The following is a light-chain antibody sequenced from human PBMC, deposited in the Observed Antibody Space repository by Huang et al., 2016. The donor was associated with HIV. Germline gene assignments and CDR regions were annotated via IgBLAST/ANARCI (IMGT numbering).Light chain of an antibody. Sequence: DIQMTQSPSSVSASVGDRVTITRRASQGISICLAWYQQKPGKAPKLLIYAASSLQSVVPSMFSGSGSGTYFTLTISRLQPEDFATYYCQQANSFPLTFGGGTKVEIK. J-gene: IGKJ4*01. CDR1: QGISIC. CDR3: QQANSFPLT. V-gene: IGKV1-12*01. CDR2: AAS.